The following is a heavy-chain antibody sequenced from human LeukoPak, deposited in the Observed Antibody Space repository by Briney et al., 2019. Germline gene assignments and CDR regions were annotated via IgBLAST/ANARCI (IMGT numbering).Heavy chain of an antibody. V-gene: IGHV4-61*08. D-gene: IGHD3-22*01. CDR1: GGSISSGGYY. J-gene: IGHJ3*02. Sequence: SETLSLTCTVSGGSISSGGYYWSWIRQHPGKGLEWIGYIYYSGSTNYNPSLKSRVTISVDTSKNQFSLKLSSVTAADTAVYYCASRNPSYDSSGYYYSDAFDIWGQGTMVTVSS. CDR2: IYYSGST. CDR3: ASRNPSYDSSGYYYSDAFDI.